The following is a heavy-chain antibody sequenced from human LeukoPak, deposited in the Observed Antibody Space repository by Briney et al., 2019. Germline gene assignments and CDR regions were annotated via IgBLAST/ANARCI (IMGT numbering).Heavy chain of an antibody. D-gene: IGHD3-9*01. CDR3: AKHERDYDILTGYSD. V-gene: IGHV5-51*01. CDR2: IYPGDSDT. J-gene: IGHJ4*02. CDR1: GYSFTSYW. Sequence: GESLKVSCKGSGYSFTSYWIGWVRQMPGKGLEWMGIIYPGDSDTRYSPSFQGQVTISADKSISTAYLQWSSLKASDTAMYYCAKHERDYDILTGYSDWGQGTLVTVSS.